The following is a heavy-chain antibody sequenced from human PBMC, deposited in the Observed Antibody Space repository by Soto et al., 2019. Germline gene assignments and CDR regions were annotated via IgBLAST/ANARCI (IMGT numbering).Heavy chain of an antibody. V-gene: IGHV4-4*02. J-gene: IGHJ6*02. CDR3: ARAWPSVDSYGSGVMDV. CDR2: IYHSGST. D-gene: IGHD5-18*01. CDR1: GGSISSSNW. Sequence: QVQLQESGPGLVKPSGTLSVTCAVSGGSISSSNWWNWVRQPPGKGLEWIGEIYHSGSTNYNPSLSSRVTISLDKSKNQFSLRVKSVTAADTAEYYCARAWPSVDSYGSGVMDVWGQGTTVTVSS.